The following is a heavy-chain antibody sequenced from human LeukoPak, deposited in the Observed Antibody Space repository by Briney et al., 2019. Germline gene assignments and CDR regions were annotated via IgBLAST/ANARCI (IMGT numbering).Heavy chain of an antibody. CDR1: GGTFSSYA. J-gene: IGHJ4*02. CDR2: IIPIFGTA. V-gene: IGHV1-69*13. D-gene: IGHD3-9*01. Sequence: GASVKVSCKASGGTFSSYAISWVRQAPGQGLEWMGGIIPIFGTANYAQKFQGRVTITADESTSTAYMELSSLRSEDTAVYYCARGGVTGYYNVEHDYWGQGTLVTVSS. CDR3: ARGGVTGYYNVEHDY.